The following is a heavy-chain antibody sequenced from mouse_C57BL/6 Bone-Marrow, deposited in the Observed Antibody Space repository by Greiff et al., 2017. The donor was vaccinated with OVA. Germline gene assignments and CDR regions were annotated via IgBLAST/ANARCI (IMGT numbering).Heavy chain of an antibody. CDR1: GYTFTSYG. Sequence: QVQLQQSGAELARPGASVKLSCKAFGYTFTSYGISWVKQRTGQGLEWIGEIYPRSGNTYYNEKFKGKATLTADKSSSTAYMELRSLTSEDSAVYFCARSGSKEAMDYWGQGTSVTVSS. J-gene: IGHJ4*01. D-gene: IGHD1-3*01. V-gene: IGHV1-81*01. CDR3: ARSGSKEAMDY. CDR2: IYPRSGNT.